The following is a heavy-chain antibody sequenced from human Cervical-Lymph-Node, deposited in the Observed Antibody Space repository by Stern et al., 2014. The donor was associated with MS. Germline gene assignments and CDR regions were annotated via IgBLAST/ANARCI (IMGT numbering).Heavy chain of an antibody. CDR3: AKYCSDSICNGFDH. Sequence: VQLVQSGGGLVKPGGSLRLSCAASGFTFSRYSMNWVRQAPGKGLEWVSSLSSTATYRYYSDSVRGRFTISRDSAKTALFLQMNSLRVEDTAVYYCAKYCSDSICNGFDHWGQGALVTVSS. V-gene: IGHV3-21*01. CDR2: LSSTATYR. J-gene: IGHJ4*02. CDR1: GFTFSRYS. D-gene: IGHD2-15*01.